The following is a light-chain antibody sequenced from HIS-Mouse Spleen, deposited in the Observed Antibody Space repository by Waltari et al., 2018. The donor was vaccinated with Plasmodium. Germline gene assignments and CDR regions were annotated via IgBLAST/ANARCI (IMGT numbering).Light chain of an antibody. CDR3: YSTDSSGNHRV. Sequence: SYELTQPPSVSVSPGQTARITCSGAALPKKYAYWYQQQSGQAPVLVIYEDSKRPPGIPERFSGASSGTMATLTISGAQVEDEADYYCYSTDSSGNHRVFGGGTKLTVL. CDR1: ALPKKY. J-gene: IGLJ3*02. V-gene: IGLV3-10*01. CDR2: EDS.